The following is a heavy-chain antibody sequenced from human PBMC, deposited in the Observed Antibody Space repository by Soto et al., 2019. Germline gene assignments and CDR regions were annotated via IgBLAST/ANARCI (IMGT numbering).Heavy chain of an antibody. CDR2: INPNSGGT. CDR3: ARWGGAYCCCDCYPSYYYCMDV. D-gene: IGHD2-21*02. J-gene: IGHJ6*02. V-gene: IGHV1-2*04. Sequence: ASVKVSCKASGYTFTGYYMHWVRQAPGQGLEWMGWINPNSGGTNYAQKFQGWVTMTRDTSISTAYMELSRLRSDDTAVYYCARWGGAYCCCDCYPSYYYCMDVLGQGTTVTSP. CDR1: GYTFTGYY.